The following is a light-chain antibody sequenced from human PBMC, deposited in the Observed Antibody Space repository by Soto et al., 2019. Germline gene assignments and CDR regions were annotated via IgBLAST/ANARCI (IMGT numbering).Light chain of an antibody. V-gene: IGKV3-20*01. J-gene: IGKJ5*01. Sequence: EFLLTQSPGTLSLSPGERATLSCWASQTVGRNNLAWYQQKPGQAPRLLIYGAANRATGISDRFSGSGSGTDFTLTISRLAPEDSAVYYCQQYAKAPISFGQGTRLEIK. CDR1: QTVGRNN. CDR2: GAA. CDR3: QQYAKAPIS.